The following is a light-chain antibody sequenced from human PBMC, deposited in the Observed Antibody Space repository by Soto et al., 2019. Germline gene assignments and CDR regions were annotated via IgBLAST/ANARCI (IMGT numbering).Light chain of an antibody. J-gene: IGKJ4*01. CDR1: QGISNY. V-gene: IGKV1-27*01. CDR2: AAS. CDR3: QKYNSAPRWT. Sequence: DIQMTQSPSSLSASVGDRVTITCRASQGISNYLAWYQQKPGKVPKLLIYAASTLQSGVPSRFSGSGSGTDFTLTISRLQPEDVANYYCQKYNSAPRWTFGGGTKVDIK.